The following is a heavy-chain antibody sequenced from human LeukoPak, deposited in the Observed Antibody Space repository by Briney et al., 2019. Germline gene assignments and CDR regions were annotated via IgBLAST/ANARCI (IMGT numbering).Heavy chain of an antibody. CDR3: ARDPCSGGSCYRNFDY. V-gene: IGHV3-30-3*01. Sequence: GGSLRLSCAASGFTFSSYWMRWVRQAPGKGLEWVAVISYDGSNKYYADSVKGRFTISRDNSKNTLYLQMNSLRAEDTAVYYCARDPCSGGSCYRNFDYWGQGTLVTVSS. CDR1: GFTFSSYW. CDR2: ISYDGSNK. D-gene: IGHD2-15*01. J-gene: IGHJ4*02.